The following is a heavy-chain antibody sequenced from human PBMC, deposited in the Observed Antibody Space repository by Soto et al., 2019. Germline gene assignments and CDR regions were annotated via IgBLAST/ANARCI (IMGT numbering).Heavy chain of an antibody. J-gene: IGHJ4*02. CDR1: GDSVSSNSAA. CDR3: ARQDTVRSPRPGSFDY. V-gene: IGHV6-1*01. D-gene: IGHD2-15*01. CDR2: TYYRSKWYN. Sequence: SQTLSITCAISGDSVSSNSAAWNWIRQSPSRVLEWLGRTYYRSKWYNDYAVSVKSRITINPDTSKNQFSLQLNSVTPEDTAVYYCARQDTVRSPRPGSFDYWGQGTLVTLSS.